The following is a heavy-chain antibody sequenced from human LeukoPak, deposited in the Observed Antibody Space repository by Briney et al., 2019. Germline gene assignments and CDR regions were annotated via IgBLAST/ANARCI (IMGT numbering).Heavy chain of an antibody. CDR3: ARGRGGGGYNYFDY. CDR2: IIPIFGTA. Sequence: SVKVSCKASGGTFSSYAISWVRQAPGQGLEWMGGIIPIFGTANYAQKFQGRVTITADESTSTAYMELSSLRSEDTAVYYCARGRGGGGYNYFDYWGQGTLVTVSS. V-gene: IGHV1-69*01. J-gene: IGHJ4*02. D-gene: IGHD5-24*01. CDR1: GGTFSSYA.